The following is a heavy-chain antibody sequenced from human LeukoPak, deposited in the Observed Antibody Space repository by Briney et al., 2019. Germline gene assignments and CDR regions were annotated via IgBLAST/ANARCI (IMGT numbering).Heavy chain of an antibody. V-gene: IGHV4-34*01. D-gene: IGHD2-15*01. Sequence: SETLSLTCAVYGGSFSGYYWSWIRQPPGKGLEWIGEINHSGSTNYNPSLKSRVTISVGTSKNQFSLKLSSVTAADTAVYYCARAHRAAQGPSDNWLDPWGQGTLVTVSS. CDR1: GGSFSGYY. CDR2: INHSGST. J-gene: IGHJ5*02. CDR3: ARAHRAAQGPSDNWLDP.